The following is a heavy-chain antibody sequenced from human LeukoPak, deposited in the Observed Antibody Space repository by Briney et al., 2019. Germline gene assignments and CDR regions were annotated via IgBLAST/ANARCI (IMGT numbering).Heavy chain of an antibody. CDR3: AKDKAYYYDTSNWFDP. CDR2: ISYDGSNK. D-gene: IGHD3-22*01. CDR1: GFTFSSYA. Sequence: PGRSLRLSCAASGFTFSSYAMHWVRQAPGKGLEWVAVISYDGSNKYYADSVKGRFTISRDNSKNTLYLQMNSLRAEDTAVYYCAKDKAYYYDTSNWFDPWGQGTLVIVSS. J-gene: IGHJ5*02. V-gene: IGHV3-30*04.